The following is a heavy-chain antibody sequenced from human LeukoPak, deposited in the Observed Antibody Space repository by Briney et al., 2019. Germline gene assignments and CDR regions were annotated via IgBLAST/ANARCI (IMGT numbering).Heavy chain of an antibody. CDR3: ARDARGAAAADDAFGI. CDR1: GYIFTTYG. D-gene: IGHD6-13*01. Sequence: ASVKVSCKASGYIFTTYGISWVRQAPGQGLEWMGWISAYNGHTNYVQKFQGRASMATDTSTSTAYMELRSLRSDDTAVYYCARDARGAAAADDAFGIWGQGTMVTVSS. CDR2: ISAYNGHT. J-gene: IGHJ3*02. V-gene: IGHV1-18*01.